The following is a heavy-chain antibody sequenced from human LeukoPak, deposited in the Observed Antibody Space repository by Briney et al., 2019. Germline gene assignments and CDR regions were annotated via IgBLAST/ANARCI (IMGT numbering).Heavy chain of an antibody. Sequence: ASVKVSCKASGGTFSSYAISWVRQAPGQGLEWMGGIIPIFGTANYAQKFQGRVTITADESTSTAYMELSSLRSEDTAVYYCARDQEFTIFGVVNCYGMDVWGQGTTVTVSS. CDR3: ARDQEFTIFGVVNCYGMDV. CDR2: IIPIFGTA. D-gene: IGHD3-3*01. CDR1: GGTFSSYA. V-gene: IGHV1-69*13. J-gene: IGHJ6*02.